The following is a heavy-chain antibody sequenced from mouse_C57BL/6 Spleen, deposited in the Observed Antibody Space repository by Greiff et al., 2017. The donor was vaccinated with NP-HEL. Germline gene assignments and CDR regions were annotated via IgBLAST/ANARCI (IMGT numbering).Heavy chain of an antibody. V-gene: IGHV1-55*01. D-gene: IGHD2-5*01. CDR2: IYPGSGST. Sequence: QVQLQQPGAELVKPGASVKMSCKASGYTFTSYWITWVKQRPGQGLEWIGDIYPGSGSTTYNEKVKSKATLTVDTASSRAYMQLSNLTSEDSAVYYCARYYNSNNSDYAMDYWGQGTSVTVSS. J-gene: IGHJ4*01. CDR3: ARYYNSNNSDYAMDY. CDR1: GYTFTSYW.